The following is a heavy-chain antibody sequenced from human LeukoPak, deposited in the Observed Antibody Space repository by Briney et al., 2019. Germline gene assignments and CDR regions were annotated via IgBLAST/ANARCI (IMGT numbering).Heavy chain of an antibody. CDR1: GGSISSYY. CDR3: ARYSSGLYYFDY. V-gene: IGHV4-59*08. CDR2: IYYSGST. Sequence: PSETLSLTCTVSGGSISSYYWSWLRQPAGKGLEWIGYIYYSGSTNYNPSLKSRVTISVDTSKNQLSLKLSSVTAADTAVYYCARYSSGLYYFDYWGQGTLVTVSS. D-gene: IGHD6-19*01. J-gene: IGHJ4*02.